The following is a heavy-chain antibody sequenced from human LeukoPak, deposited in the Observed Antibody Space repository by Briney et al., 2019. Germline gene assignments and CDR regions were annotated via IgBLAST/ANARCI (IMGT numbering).Heavy chain of an antibody. J-gene: IGHJ4*02. D-gene: IGHD3-10*01. V-gene: IGHV3-23*01. CDR3: AKVKKYSYYYGSGTASPFDY. CDR2: ISGSGGST. Sequence: GGSLRLSCAASGFTFSSYAMSWVRQAPGKGLEWVSAISGSGGSTYYADSVKGRFTISRDNSKNTLYLQMNSLRAEDTAVYYCAKVKKYSYYYGSGTASPFDYWGRGTLVTVSS. CDR1: GFTFSSYA.